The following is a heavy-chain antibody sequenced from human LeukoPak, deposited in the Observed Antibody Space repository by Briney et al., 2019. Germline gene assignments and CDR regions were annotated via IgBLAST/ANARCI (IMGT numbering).Heavy chain of an antibody. CDR1: GYTFTGYY. J-gene: IGHJ4*02. Sequence: GASVKVSCKASGYTFTGYYMHWVRQAPGQGLEWMGWINPNSGGTNYAQKFQGRVTMTRDTSISTAYMELSRVRSDDTAVYYCARGPARYYYDSSGYVYWGQGTLVTVSS. D-gene: IGHD3-22*01. CDR2: INPNSGGT. V-gene: IGHV1-2*02. CDR3: ARGPARYYYDSSGYVY.